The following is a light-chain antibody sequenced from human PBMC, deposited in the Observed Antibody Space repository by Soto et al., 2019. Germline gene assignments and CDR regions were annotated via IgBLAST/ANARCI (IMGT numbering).Light chain of an antibody. J-gene: IGLJ1*01. V-gene: IGLV2-14*01. Sequence: QSVLTQPASVSGSPGQSITVSCTGTSSDIGGYIYVSWYQQHPGKAPKLMVYEVTNRPSGVSDRFSGSKSGNTASLTISGLQADDEGYYYCSSYTSRSTLYVFGTGTKLTVL. CDR2: EVT. CDR3: SSYTSRSTLYV. CDR1: SSDIGGYIY.